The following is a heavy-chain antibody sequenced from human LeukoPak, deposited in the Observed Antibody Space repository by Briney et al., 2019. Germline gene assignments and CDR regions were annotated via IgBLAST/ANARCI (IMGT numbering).Heavy chain of an antibody. J-gene: IGHJ6*03. CDR3: AKDREVASYYYYYMDV. D-gene: IGHD3-16*02. V-gene: IGHV3-23*01. Sequence: GGSLRLSCAASGFTFSSYAMSWVRQAPGKGLEWVSAISGSGGSTYYADSVKGRFTISRDNSKNTLYLQMNSLRAEDTAVYYCAKDREVASYYYYYMDVWGKGTTVTVSS. CDR1: GFTFSSYA. CDR2: ISGSGGST.